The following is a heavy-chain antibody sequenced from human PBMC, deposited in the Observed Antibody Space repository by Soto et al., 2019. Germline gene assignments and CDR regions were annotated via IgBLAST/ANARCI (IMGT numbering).Heavy chain of an antibody. J-gene: IGHJ4*02. D-gene: IGHD3-9*01. CDR1: GFTFTAFA. Sequence: QVQLVESGGGVVPPGTSLRLSCVVSGFTFTAFAIHWVRQAPGKGLEWVAVISYDGRDSHYADSVKGRLTISRDNSKNTVFLQINSLTTEDTAVYYCAKDRYFDSYHFDYGGQGTRVTVSS. CDR3: AKDRYFDSYHFDY. V-gene: IGHV3-30*04. CDR2: ISYDGRDS.